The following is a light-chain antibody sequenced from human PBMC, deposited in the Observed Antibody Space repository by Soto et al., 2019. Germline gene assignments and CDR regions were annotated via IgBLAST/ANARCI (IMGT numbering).Light chain of an antibody. CDR3: QRYVSSPLP. CDR1: QSVGRNY. Sequence: EIVLTQSPGTLSVSPGERATLSCRASQSVGRNYLAWYQQKPGQAPRLLIYDASSRATGIPDWVSGSGSGTYLTVTIIRLEPEDFAVYYCQRYVSSPLPFGGGTKMETK. CDR2: DAS. V-gene: IGKV3-20*01. J-gene: IGKJ4*02.